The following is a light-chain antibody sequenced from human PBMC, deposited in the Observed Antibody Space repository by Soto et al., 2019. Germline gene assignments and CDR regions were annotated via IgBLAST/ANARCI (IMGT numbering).Light chain of an antibody. V-gene: IGKV1-5*03. CDR2: KAS. CDR3: QQYNGT. CDR1: QSITNW. J-gene: IGKJ1*01. Sequence: IQMTQSHSTLSAAVGDRVPITCRASQSITNWLAWYQQKPGKAPKLLIYKASSLESGVPSRFSGSGSGTEFTLTINSLQPDDFATYYCQQYNGTFGQGTKVDIK.